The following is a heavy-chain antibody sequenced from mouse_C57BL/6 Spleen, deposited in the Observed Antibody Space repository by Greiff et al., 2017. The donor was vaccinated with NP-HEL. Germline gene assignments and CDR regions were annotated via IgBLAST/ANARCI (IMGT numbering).Heavy chain of an antibody. CDR3: ARSRLLLLYYAMDY. D-gene: IGHD2-3*01. CDR1: GYTFTSYW. V-gene: IGHV1-53*01. CDR2: INPSNGGT. J-gene: IGHJ4*01. Sequence: QVHVKQPGTELVKPGASVKLSCKASGYTFTSYWMHWVKQRPGQGLEWIGNINPSNGGTNYNEKFKSKATLTVDKSSSTAYMQLSSLTSEDSAVYYCARSRLLLLYYAMDYWGQGTSVTVSS.